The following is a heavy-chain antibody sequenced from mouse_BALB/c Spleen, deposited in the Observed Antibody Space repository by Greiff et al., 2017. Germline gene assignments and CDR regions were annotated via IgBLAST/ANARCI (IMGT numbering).Heavy chain of an antibody. CDR1: GYAFSSSW. Sequence: VQRVESGPELVKPGASVKISCKASGYAFSSSWMNWVKQRPGQGLEWIGRIYPGDGDTNYNGKFKGKATLTADKSSSTAYMQLSSLTSVDSAVYFCARYDYGSAMDYWGQGTSVTVSS. V-gene: IGHV1-82*01. CDR3: ARYDYGSAMDY. CDR2: IYPGDGDT. J-gene: IGHJ4*01. D-gene: IGHD1-1*01.